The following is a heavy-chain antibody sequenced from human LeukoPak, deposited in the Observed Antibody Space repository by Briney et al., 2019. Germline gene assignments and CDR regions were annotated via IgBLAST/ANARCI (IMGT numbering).Heavy chain of an antibody. CDR1: GGXISSYY. D-gene: IGHD3-22*01. J-gene: IGHJ4*02. V-gene: IGHV4-59*01. CDR3: ARKGRDSSDYYDY. CDR2: LYYSGST. Sequence: PSETLSLTCTVSGGXISSYYCTWIRQPPGKGLEWIGYLYYSGSTNYNPSLKSRVTISVDTSKNQFSLKLSSVTAADTAVYYCARKGRDSSDYYDYWGQGTLVTVSS.